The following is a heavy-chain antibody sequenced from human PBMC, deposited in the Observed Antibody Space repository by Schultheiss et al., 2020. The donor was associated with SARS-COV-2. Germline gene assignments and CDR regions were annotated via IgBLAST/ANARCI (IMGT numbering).Heavy chain of an antibody. J-gene: IGHJ4*02. Sequence: GGSLRLSCAASGFTFSSYEMNWVRQAPGKGLEWVSYISSSGSTIYYADSVKGRFTISRDNAKNSLYLQMNSLRAEDTAVYYCAYQTSSSDFDYWGQGTLVTVSS. CDR2: ISSSGSTI. CDR1: GFTFSSYE. V-gene: IGHV3-48*03. CDR3: AYQTSSSDFDY. D-gene: IGHD2-2*01.